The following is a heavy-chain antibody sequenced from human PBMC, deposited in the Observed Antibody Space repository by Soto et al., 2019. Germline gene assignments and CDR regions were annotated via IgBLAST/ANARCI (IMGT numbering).Heavy chain of an antibody. D-gene: IGHD1-1*01. J-gene: IGHJ6*02. CDR2: IYHSGST. Sequence: QVQLQESGPGLEKPSETVSLTCTVCGGSISSYYWSWIRQPAGKAVECIGYIYHSGSTNCNSSLKSRVTISVDTSKNQFSLRLSSVTAADTAVYYCAREGTTVDSYYYYGLDVWGQGTTVTVSS. CDR3: AREGTTVDSYYYYGLDV. V-gene: IGHV4-59*13. CDR1: GGSISSYY.